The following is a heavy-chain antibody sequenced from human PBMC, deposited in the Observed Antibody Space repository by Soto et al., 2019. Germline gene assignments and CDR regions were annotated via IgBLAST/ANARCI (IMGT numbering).Heavy chain of an antibody. D-gene: IGHD4-4*01. Sequence: EVQLVESGGGLVQPGGSLRQSCAASGFTFSVYWMHWVRQAPGKGLVWVSRIDSDGSTTSYADSVKGRFTISRDNAKSTLYLQMNSLRAEDTAVYYCARPGYTNYGPGVDVWGQGTTVTVSS. CDR3: ARPGYTNYGPGVDV. J-gene: IGHJ6*02. CDR2: IDSDGSTT. CDR1: GFTFSVYW. V-gene: IGHV3-74*01.